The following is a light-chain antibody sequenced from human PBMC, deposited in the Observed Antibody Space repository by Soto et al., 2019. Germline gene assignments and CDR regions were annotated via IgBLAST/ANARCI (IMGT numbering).Light chain of an antibody. CDR1: SSNIGAGYD. V-gene: IGLV1-40*01. CDR2: DDT. Sequence: QSVLTQPPSVSGAPGQRVTISCTGGSSNIGAGYDVQWYQQLPGTAPNLLIYDDTNRPSGVPDRFSGSKSGTSASLAITGLQAEDEADYYCQSYDSSLSVSVFGGGTKVTVL. J-gene: IGLJ2*01. CDR3: QSYDSSLSVSV.